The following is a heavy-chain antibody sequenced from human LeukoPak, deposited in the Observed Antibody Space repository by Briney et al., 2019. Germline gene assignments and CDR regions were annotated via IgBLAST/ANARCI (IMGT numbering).Heavy chain of an antibody. J-gene: IGHJ4*02. D-gene: IGHD3-10*01. Sequence: GGSLRLSCAASGFSFSTSALHWVRQAPGEGLEFVAAINNNGGTTYYVNSVKDRFTISRDNSKNTVYLQMGSLRAEDTAVYYCARAGPGYGSGRYYDSWGQGIVVTVSS. V-gene: IGHV3-64*01. CDR1: GFSFSTSA. CDR2: INNNGGTT. CDR3: ARAGPGYGSGRYYDS.